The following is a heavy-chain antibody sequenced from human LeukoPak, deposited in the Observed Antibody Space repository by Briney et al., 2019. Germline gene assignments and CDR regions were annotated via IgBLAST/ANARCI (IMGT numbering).Heavy chain of an antibody. V-gene: IGHV3-30*02. CDR2: IRYDGSGE. CDR3: AKGGQWLAPGLDY. Sequence: GGSLRLSCAASGFNFSDYGMHWARQAPGKGLEWVAFIRYDGSGEYYADSVKGRFTISRDNSKNTLYLQMNSLRAEDTAVYYCAKGGQWLAPGLDYWGQGTLVTVSS. J-gene: IGHJ4*02. D-gene: IGHD6-19*01. CDR1: GFNFSDYG.